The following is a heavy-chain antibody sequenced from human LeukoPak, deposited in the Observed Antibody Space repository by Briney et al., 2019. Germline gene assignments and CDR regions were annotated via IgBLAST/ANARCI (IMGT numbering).Heavy chain of an antibody. CDR2: IYSGGST. V-gene: IGHV3-53*01. CDR3: ARDDLRSGSGAFDI. CDR1: GFTVSSNY. J-gene: IGHJ3*02. D-gene: IGHD3-3*01. Sequence: GGSLRLSCAASGFTVSSNYMSWVRQAPGKGLEWVSVIYSGGSTYYPDSVKGRFTTSRDNSKNTLYLQMNSLRAEDTAVYYCARDDLRSGSGAFDIWGQGTMVTVSS.